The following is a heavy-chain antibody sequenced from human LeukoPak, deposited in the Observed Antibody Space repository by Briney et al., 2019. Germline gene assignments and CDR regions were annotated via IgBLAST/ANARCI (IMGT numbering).Heavy chain of an antibody. J-gene: IGHJ4*02. CDR1: GFIISSYS. V-gene: IGHV3-48*04. CDR3: AREVAVAGTDLDY. Sequence: GGSLRLSCAASGFIISSYSMNWVRQAPGKGLEWVSYIRSSGATIYYADSVKGRFTISRDNAKNSLYLQMNSLRAEDTAVYYCAREVAVAGTDLDYWGQGTLVTVSS. D-gene: IGHD6-19*01. CDR2: IRSSGATI.